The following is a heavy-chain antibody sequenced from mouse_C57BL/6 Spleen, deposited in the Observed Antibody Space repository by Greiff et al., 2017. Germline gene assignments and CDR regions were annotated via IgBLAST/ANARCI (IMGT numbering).Heavy chain of an antibody. J-gene: IGHJ1*03. CDR2: IWSGGST. CDR1: GFSLTSYG. Sequence: QVQLQQSGPGLVQPSQSLSIPCTVSGFSLTSYGVHWVRQSPGKGLEWLGVIWSGGSTDYNAAFISRLSISKDNSKSQVFFKMNSLQADDTAIYYCASYDWYFDVWGTGTTVTVSS. V-gene: IGHV2-2*01. D-gene: IGHD2-3*01. CDR3: ASYDWYFDV.